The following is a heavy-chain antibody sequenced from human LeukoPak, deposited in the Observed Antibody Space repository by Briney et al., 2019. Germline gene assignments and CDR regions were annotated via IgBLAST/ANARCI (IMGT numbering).Heavy chain of an antibody. V-gene: IGHV3-74*01. CDR1: GNYW. CDR3: AKTLRDLEWLTGELDV. CDR2: INSDGSWT. Sequence: GGSLRLSCAASGNYWMHWVRQAPGKGLVWVSHINSDGSWTSYADSVKGRFTISRDNSKSTLYLQMNSLRAEDTAVYHCAKTLRDLEWLTGELDVWGQGTAVTVSS. J-gene: IGHJ6*02. D-gene: IGHD3-3*01.